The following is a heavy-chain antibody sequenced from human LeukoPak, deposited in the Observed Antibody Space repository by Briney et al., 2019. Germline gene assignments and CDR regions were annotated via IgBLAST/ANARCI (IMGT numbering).Heavy chain of an antibody. J-gene: IGHJ6*02. Sequence: SVKVSCKASGGTFSSYAISWVRQAPGQGLEWMGRIIPIFGIANYAQKFQGRVTITADKSTSTAYMELSSLRSEDTAVYYCRCHSGSYYYGMDVWGQGTTVTVSS. CDR2: IIPIFGIA. CDR1: GGTFSSYA. V-gene: IGHV1-69*04. CDR3: RCHSGSYYYGMDV. D-gene: IGHD6-13*01.